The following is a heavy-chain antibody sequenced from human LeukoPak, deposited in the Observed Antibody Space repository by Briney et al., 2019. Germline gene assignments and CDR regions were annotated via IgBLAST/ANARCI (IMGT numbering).Heavy chain of an antibody. D-gene: IGHD3-22*01. CDR3: ARAPSEIGGYYPEYFRH. V-gene: IGHV3-74*01. J-gene: IGHJ1*01. CDR1: GFTFRTYW. CDR2: IKSDGST. Sequence: GGSLRLSCAASGFTFRTYWMHWVRQAPGNGLGWVSRIKSDGSTNYADSVKGRFTISRDNAKNTVSLQMNSLRPEASDAYYCARAPSEIGGYYPEYFRHWGQGPLVTVSS.